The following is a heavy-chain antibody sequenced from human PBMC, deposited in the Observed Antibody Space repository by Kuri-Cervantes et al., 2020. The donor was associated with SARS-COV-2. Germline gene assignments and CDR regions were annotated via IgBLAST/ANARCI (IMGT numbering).Heavy chain of an antibody. Sequence: GESPKISCAASGFTFGFYGMTWVRQAPGKGLEWVANIKSDGSDKFYVDSVKGRFTISRDNVKNSLYLEIHSLRPEDTAVYYCARGGQVVPPGAYYYHYYYMDVWGKGTTVTVSS. D-gene: IGHD6-6*01. CDR2: IKSDGSDK. CDR1: GFTFGFYG. CDR3: ARGGQVVPPGAYYYHYYYMDV. V-gene: IGHV3-7*03. J-gene: IGHJ6*03.